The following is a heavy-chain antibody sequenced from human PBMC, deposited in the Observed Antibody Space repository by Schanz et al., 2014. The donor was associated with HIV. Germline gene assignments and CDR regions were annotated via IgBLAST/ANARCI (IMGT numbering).Heavy chain of an antibody. CDR1: GGIFSYHA. CDR2: IIPIFATP. CDR3: ARGLSLASSTPTLAFDI. D-gene: IGHD2-2*01. J-gene: IGHJ3*02. Sequence: QVQLVQSGAAVKKPGSSVKVSCKASGGIFSYHAINWVRQAPGQGLEWMGGIIPIFATPNYAQKFQGRVTITADESTSTAYMELSSLRSDDTAMYYCARGLSLASSTPTLAFDIWGQGTMVTVSS. V-gene: IGHV1-69*01.